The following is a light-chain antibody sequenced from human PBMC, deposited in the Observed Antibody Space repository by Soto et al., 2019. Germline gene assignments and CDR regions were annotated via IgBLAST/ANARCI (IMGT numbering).Light chain of an antibody. J-gene: IGLJ2*01. Sequence: QSVLTQPPSASGTPGQRVTISCSGSSSNIGSNYVYWYQQLPGTAPKLLIYSNNQRPSGVPDRFAGSKSGTSASLAISGLRSEDEDDYYCAAWDDSLRGVVFGGGTQLTVL. CDR1: SSNIGSNY. V-gene: IGLV1-47*02. CDR3: AAWDDSLRGVV. CDR2: SNN.